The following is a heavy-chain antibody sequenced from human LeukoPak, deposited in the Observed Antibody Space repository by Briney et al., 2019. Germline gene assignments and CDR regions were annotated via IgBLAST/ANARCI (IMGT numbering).Heavy chain of an antibody. J-gene: IGHJ6*03. V-gene: IGHV1-2*06. D-gene: IGHD3-9*01. CDR1: GYTFTGYY. Sequence: ASVKVSCKASGYTFTGYYMHWVRQAPGQGLEWMGRINPNSGGTNYAQKFQGRVTMTRDTSISTAYMELSRLRSDDTAVYYCARADLRYFDPMSPPHYYMDVWGKGTTVTVSS. CDR2: INPNSGGT. CDR3: ARADLRYFDPMSPPHYYMDV.